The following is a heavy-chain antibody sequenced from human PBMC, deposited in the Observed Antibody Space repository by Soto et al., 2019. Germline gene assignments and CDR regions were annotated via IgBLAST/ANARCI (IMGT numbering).Heavy chain of an antibody. J-gene: IGHJ4*02. D-gene: IGHD3-22*01. CDR1: GFTFSSYW. CDR2: IKQDGSEK. CDR3: ARDRQYYDSSGYPHY. V-gene: IGHV3-7*03. Sequence: GGSLRLSCAASGFTFSSYWMSWVRQAPGKGLEWVANIKQDGSEKYYVDSVKGRFTISRDNAKNSLYLQMNSLRAEDTAVYYCARDRQYYDSSGYPHYWGQGTLVTVSS.